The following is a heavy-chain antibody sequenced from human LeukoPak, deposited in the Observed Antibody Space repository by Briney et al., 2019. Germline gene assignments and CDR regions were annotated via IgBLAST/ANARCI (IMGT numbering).Heavy chain of an antibody. CDR3: ARARFYDSSGYYYY. D-gene: IGHD3-22*01. J-gene: IGHJ4*02. V-gene: IGHV1-18*01. CDR2: ISAHNGNT. Sequence: ASVKVSCKASGYTFTSYGISWVRQAPGQGLEWMGWISAHNGNTNYAQKLQGRVTMTTDTSTSTAYMELRSLRSDDTAVYYCARARFYDSSGYYYYWGQGTLVTVSS. CDR1: GYTFTSYG.